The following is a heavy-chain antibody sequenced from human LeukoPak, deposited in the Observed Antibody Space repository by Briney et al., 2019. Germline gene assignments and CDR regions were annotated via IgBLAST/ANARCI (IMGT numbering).Heavy chain of an antibody. CDR2: IYHSGGT. J-gene: IGHJ4*02. CDR1: GGSISSTGYS. CDR3: ARTVTTTHFEN. Sequence: PSQTLSLTCAVSGGSISSTGYSWSWIRQSPGKGLEWIGYIYHSGGTYYNPSLRSRVTISIDRSKNQFSLNLSSVTAADTAVYYCARTVTTTHFENWGQGILVTVPS. V-gene: IGHV4-30-2*06. D-gene: IGHD4-11*01.